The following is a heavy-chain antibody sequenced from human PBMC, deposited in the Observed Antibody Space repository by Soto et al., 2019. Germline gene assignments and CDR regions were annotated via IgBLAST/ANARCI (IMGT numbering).Heavy chain of an antibody. V-gene: IGHV1-8*01. CDR1: GYTFTSYD. Sequence: ASVKVYCTASGYTFTSYDINWVRQATGQGLEWMGWMNPNSGNTGYAQKFQGRVTMTRNTSISTAYMELSSLRSEDTAVYYCARDLEYCSGGSCYSGAFDIWGQGTMVTVSS. D-gene: IGHD2-15*01. J-gene: IGHJ3*02. CDR3: ARDLEYCSGGSCYSGAFDI. CDR2: MNPNSGNT.